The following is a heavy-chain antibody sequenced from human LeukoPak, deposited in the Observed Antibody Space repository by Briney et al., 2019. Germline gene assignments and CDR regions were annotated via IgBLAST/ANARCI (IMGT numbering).Heavy chain of an antibody. D-gene: IGHD3-22*01. CDR2: IYPGDSDT. V-gene: IGHV5-51*01. Sequence: GESLKISCKGSGYSFTRYWIGWGRQMPGKGQEWMGIIYPGDSDTRYSPSFQGQVTISADKSISTAYLQWSSLKASDTAMYYCARHSYYYDSSGYYGYWGQGTLVTVSS. CDR3: ARHSYYYDSSGYYGY. J-gene: IGHJ4*02. CDR1: GYSFTRYW.